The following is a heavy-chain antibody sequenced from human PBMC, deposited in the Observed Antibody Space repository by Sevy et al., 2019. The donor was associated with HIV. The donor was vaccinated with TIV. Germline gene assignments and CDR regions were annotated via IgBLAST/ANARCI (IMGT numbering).Heavy chain of an antibody. V-gene: IGHV3-21*01. CDR1: GFTFSSYN. Sequence: GGSLRLSCAASGFTFSSYNMNWVRQAPGKGLEWVSSISSSSSSIYYADSVRGRFTISRDNAKNSLYLQMNSLRAEDTALYYCARVVAYCTGGTCFPGYYYGMDVWGQGTMVTVSS. J-gene: IGHJ6*02. D-gene: IGHD2-15*01. CDR3: ARVVAYCTGGTCFPGYYYGMDV. CDR2: ISSSSSSI.